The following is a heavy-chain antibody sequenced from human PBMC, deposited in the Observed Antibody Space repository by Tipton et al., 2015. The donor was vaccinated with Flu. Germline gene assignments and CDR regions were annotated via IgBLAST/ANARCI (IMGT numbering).Heavy chain of an antibody. J-gene: IGHJ5*01. Sequence: TLSLTCSVSGDSISRSTTYYWSWLRQPAGKGLEWIGRIYVSGSTSYNPSLKSRVTISVDTSKNRFSLKPNSVSAADTAVYYCARDYGDLNWFDSWGQGKVVTVSS. CDR1: GDSISRSTTYY. D-gene: IGHD7-27*01. CDR3: ARDYGDLNWFDS. CDR2: IYVSGST. V-gene: IGHV4-61*02.